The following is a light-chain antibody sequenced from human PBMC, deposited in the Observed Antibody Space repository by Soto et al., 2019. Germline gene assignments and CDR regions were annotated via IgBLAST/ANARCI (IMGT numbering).Light chain of an antibody. V-gene: IGLV2-8*01. CDR3: SSYAGSNNFV. J-gene: IGLJ1*01. CDR1: SSDVGGYNY. Sequence: QSALTQPPSASGSPGQSVTISCIGTSSDVGGYNYVSWYQHHPGKVPKLIIYEVNKRPSGVPDRCSGSKSGNTASLTVSGLQADDEADYYCSSYAGSNNFVFGTGTKV. CDR2: EVN.